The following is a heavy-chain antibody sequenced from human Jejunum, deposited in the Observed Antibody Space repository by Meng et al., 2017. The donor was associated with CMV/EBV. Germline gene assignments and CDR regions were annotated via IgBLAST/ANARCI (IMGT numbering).Heavy chain of an antibody. CDR2: INPNSGGT. CDR1: GYTFSDHY. D-gene: IGHD2-2*01. J-gene: IGHJ4*01. Sequence: QVQVVQAGAEVNKPGASVKVSCKASGYTFSDHYMHWVRQAPGQGLEWMGWINPNSGGTNYAQKFQGRVTMTSDTSIDTAYMDLSSLTSDDTAVYYCAREAYCSFTSCYAIDYWGHGTLVTVSS. V-gene: IGHV1-2*02. CDR3: AREAYCSFTSCYAIDY.